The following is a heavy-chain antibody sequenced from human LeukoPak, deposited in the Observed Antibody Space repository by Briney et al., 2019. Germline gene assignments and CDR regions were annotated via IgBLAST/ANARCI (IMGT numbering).Heavy chain of an antibody. CDR2: IYDSGST. J-gene: IGHJ5*02. CDR3: ARHYGP. D-gene: IGHD3-10*01. V-gene: IGHV4-39*01. Sequence: SGTPSLTCTVSGGSISSYYWSWIRQPPGKGLEWIGSIYDSGSTYYNPSLKSRVTISVDTSKNQFSLKLNSVTAADTAVYYCARHYGPWGQGTLVTVSS. CDR1: GGSISSYY.